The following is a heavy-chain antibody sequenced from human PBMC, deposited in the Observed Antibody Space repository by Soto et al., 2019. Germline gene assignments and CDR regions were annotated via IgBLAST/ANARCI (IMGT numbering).Heavy chain of an antibody. CDR1: EGSTNTTDSY. CDR3: ARRRGIYPFDT. V-gene: IGHV4-39*01. CDR2: IAYTGRT. J-gene: IGHJ4*02. D-gene: IGHD3-16*01. Sequence: SETLSLTCSVSEGSTNTTDSYWGWIRQSPGKGLEWIGTIAYTGRTYYNPSLKSRVTISVDTSKNQFSLGLASVTAADTAVYYCARRRGIYPFDTWGPGTLVTVSS.